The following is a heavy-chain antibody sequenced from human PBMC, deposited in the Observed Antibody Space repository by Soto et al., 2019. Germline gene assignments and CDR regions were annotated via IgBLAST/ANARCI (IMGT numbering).Heavy chain of an antibody. CDR3: ARATVARILDY. V-gene: IGHV4-31*03. Sequence: QVQLQESGPGLVKPSQTLSLTCTVSGGSISSGGYYWSWIRQHPGKGLEWIGYIYYSGSTYYNPSLKGRVTITVDTAKNQFSLKLSSGTAADTAVYYCARATVARILDYWGQGTLVTVSS. CDR2: IYYSGST. CDR1: GGSISSGGYY. J-gene: IGHJ4*02. D-gene: IGHD5-12*01.